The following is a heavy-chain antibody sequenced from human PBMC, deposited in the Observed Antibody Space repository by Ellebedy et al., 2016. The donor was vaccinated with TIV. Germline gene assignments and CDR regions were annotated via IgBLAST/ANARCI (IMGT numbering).Heavy chain of an antibody. CDR2: ISGSGGST. J-gene: IGHJ4*02. D-gene: IGHD1-26*01. Sequence: GESLKISCAASGFTFSSYAMSWVRQAPGKGLELVSAISGSGGSTYNADSVKGRFTISRDNSKNTLYLQMNSLRAEDTAIYYCTENGGGGSGTPDYWGQGTLVTVSS. CDR3: TENGGGGSGTPDY. CDR1: GFTFSSYA. V-gene: IGHV3-23*01.